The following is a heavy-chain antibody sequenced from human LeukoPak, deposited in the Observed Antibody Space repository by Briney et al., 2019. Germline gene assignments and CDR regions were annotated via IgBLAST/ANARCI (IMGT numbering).Heavy chain of an antibody. CDR3: ARVKSGDGYNWGYYYGMDV. Sequence: SETLSLTCTVSGGSINNGGYYWSWIRQPPGKGLEWIGYIYDTGSTNYSPSLKSRVTISVDTSKNQFSLKLSSVTAADMAVYYCARVKSGDGYNWGYYYGMDVWGQGTTVTVSS. CDR1: GGSINNGGYY. V-gene: IGHV4-61*08. D-gene: IGHD5-24*01. CDR2: IYDTGST. J-gene: IGHJ6*02.